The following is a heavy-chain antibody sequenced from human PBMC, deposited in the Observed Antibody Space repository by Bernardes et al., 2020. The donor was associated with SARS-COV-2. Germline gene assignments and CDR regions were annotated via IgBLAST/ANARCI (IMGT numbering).Heavy chain of an antibody. Sequence: SETLSLTCTVSGGSISSSSSYWGWIRHPPGKGLEWIGSIYDSGSTYYKPSPKRRVTISVDTSKNQFSLKLSSVTAADTAVYYCARHLFSGSGWYPSWFDPWGQGTLVTVSS. D-gene: IGHD6-19*01. V-gene: IGHV4-39*01. CDR1: GGSISSSSSY. CDR2: IYDSGST. CDR3: ARHLFSGSGWYPSWFDP. J-gene: IGHJ5*01.